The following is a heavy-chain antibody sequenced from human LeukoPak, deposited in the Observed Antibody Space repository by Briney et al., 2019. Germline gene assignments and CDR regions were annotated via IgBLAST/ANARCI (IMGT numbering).Heavy chain of an antibody. CDR1: GFTFSSYS. J-gene: IGHJ4*02. CDR2: ISSSSSTI. D-gene: IGHD6-13*01. Sequence: GGSLRLSCAASGFTFSSYSMNWVRQAPGKGLEWVSCISSSSSTIYYADSVKGRFTISRDNAKNSLYLQMNSLRTEDTAVYYCARGRGSWYGVYFDYWGQGTLVTVSS. V-gene: IGHV3-48*01. CDR3: ARGRGSWYGVYFDY.